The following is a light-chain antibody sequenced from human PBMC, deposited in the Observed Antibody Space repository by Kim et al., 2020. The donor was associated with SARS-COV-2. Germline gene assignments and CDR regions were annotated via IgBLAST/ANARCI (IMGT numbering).Light chain of an antibody. CDR3: QTWGTGIQGV. Sequence: QLVLTQSPSASASLGASVKLTCTLSSGHSNYAIAWHQQQPQKGPRYLMRLNSDGSHTKGGGIPDRFSGSSSGAERYLSISSLQSDDEADYYCQTWGTGIQGVFGGGTQLTVL. V-gene: IGLV4-69*01. CDR2: LNSDGSH. J-gene: IGLJ3*02. CDR1: SGHSNYA.